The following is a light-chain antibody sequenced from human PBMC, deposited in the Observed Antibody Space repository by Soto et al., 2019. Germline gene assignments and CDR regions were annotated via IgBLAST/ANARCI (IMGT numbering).Light chain of an antibody. V-gene: IGLV2-14*01. Sequence: QSALTQPASVSGSPGQSITISCTGTSSDVGGYNFVSWYQQHPGKAPKLMIYEVTKRPSGVSNRFSGSKSGNTASLTISGLQAEDEADYYCSSYTTSSNILFGGGTKVTVL. CDR2: EVT. J-gene: IGLJ2*01. CDR1: SSDVGGYNF. CDR3: SSYTTSSNIL.